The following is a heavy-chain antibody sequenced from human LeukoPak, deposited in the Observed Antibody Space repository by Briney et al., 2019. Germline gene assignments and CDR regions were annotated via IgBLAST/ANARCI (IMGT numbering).Heavy chain of an antibody. CDR3: ARDRTGAFDI. D-gene: IGHD1-14*01. J-gene: IGHJ3*02. Sequence: GGSLRLSCAASGFTFSTYAMHWVRQAPGKGLEYVSTISSNGGTTYYANSVKGRFTISRDNSKNTLYLQMNSLRAEDTAVYYCARDRTGAFDIWGQGTMVTVSS. V-gene: IGHV3-64*01. CDR1: GFTFSTYA. CDR2: ISSNGGTT.